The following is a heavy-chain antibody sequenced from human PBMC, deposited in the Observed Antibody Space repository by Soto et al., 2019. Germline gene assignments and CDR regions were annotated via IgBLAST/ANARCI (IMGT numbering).Heavy chain of an antibody. CDR1: GGSISSGGYY. Sequence: QVQLQESGPGLVKPSQTLSLTCTVSGGSISSGGYYWSWIRQHPGKGLEWIGYIYYSGSTYDNPSLKSRVTISVDTSKNQFSLKLSSVTAADTAVYYCARGLWDGYNLPTWFDPWGQGTLVTVSS. J-gene: IGHJ5*02. CDR2: IYYSGST. CDR3: ARGLWDGYNLPTWFDP. V-gene: IGHV4-31*03. D-gene: IGHD5-12*01.